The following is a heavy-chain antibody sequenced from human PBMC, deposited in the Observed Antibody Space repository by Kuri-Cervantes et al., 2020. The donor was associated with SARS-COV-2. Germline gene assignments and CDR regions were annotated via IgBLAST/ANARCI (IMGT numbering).Heavy chain of an antibody. Sequence: SVKVSCKASGGTFSSYAVSWVRQAPGQGLEWMGGIIPIFGTANYAQKFQGRVTITADESPSTAYMELSRLRSEDTAVYYRARAFLLPSPIGMDVWGQGTTVTVSS. J-gene: IGHJ6*02. CDR2: IIPIFGTA. V-gene: IGHV1-69*13. CDR3: ARAFLLPSPIGMDV. CDR1: GGTFSSYA.